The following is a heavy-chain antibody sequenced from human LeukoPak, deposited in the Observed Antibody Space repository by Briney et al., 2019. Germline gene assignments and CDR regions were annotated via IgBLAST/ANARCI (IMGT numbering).Heavy chain of an antibody. CDR3: ATSGWYLLPGVY. D-gene: IGHD6-19*01. V-gene: IGHV4-34*08. CDR2: INHSGNT. Sequence: PSETLSLTCAVYGGTFSGYYWSWIRQPPGKGLEWIGEINHSGNTNYNPSLKSRVTISIDTSKNQFSLKLSSVTAADTAVYYCATSGWYLLPGVYWGQGTLVTVSS. CDR1: GGTFSGYY. J-gene: IGHJ4*02.